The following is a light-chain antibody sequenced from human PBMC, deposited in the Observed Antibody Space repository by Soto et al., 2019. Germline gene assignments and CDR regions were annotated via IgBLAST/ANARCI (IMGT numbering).Light chain of an antibody. CDR3: QQYNNWPPVWT. V-gene: IGKV3-15*01. CDR2: GAS. J-gene: IGKJ1*01. Sequence: EIVMTQSPATLSVSPGERATHSCRASQSVSSNLAWYQQKPGQAPRLLIYGASTRATGIPARFSGSGSGTEFTLTISSLQSEDFAVYDCQQYNNWPPVWTFGQGTKVEIK. CDR1: QSVSSN.